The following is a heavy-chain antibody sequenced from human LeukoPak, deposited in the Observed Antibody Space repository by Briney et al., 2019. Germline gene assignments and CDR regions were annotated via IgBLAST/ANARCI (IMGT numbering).Heavy chain of an antibody. CDR3: ATVLKRRAVARRFLYGKDV. Sequence: ASVKVSCKVSGYTLTELSMHWVRQAPGKGLEWMGGFDPEDGETIYAQKFQGRVTMTEDTSTDTAYMELSSLRSEDTAVYYCATVLKRRAVARRFLYGKDVWGQGTTVTVSS. V-gene: IGHV1-24*01. J-gene: IGHJ6*02. D-gene: IGHD6-19*01. CDR2: FDPEDGET. CDR1: GYTLTELS.